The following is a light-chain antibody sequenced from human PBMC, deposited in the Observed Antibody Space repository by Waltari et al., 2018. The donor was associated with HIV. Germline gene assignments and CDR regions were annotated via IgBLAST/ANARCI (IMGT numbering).Light chain of an antibody. CDR1: SSNIGAGYD. CDR3: QSYDSSLTGSV. J-gene: IGLJ2*01. V-gene: IGLV1-40*01. CDR2: GNT. Sequence: QSVLTQPPSVSGAPGQRVTISCTGRSSNIGAGYDVHWYPQLPGTAPKLLIYGNTNRPSGVPDRFSGSKSGTSPSLAITGLQAEDEADYYCQSYDSSLTGSVFGGGTKLTVL.